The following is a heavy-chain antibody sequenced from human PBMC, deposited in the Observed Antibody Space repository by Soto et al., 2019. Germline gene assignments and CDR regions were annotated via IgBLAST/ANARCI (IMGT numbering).Heavy chain of an antibody. J-gene: IGHJ5*02. CDR3: ARDSAAMVPSPGFDP. CDR2: IWYDGSNK. V-gene: IGHV3-33*01. CDR1: GFTFSSYG. D-gene: IGHD5-18*01. Sequence: QVQLVESGGGVVQPGRSLRLSCAASGFTFSSYGMHWVRQAPGKGLEWVAVIWYDGSNKYYADSVKGRFTISRDNSKNTLYLQMNSLRAEDKAVYYCARDSAAMVPSPGFDPWGQGTLVTVSS.